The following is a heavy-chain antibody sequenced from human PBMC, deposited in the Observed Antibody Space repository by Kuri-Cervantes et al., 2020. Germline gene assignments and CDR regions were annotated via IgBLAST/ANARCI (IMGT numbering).Heavy chain of an antibody. D-gene: IGHD6-19*01. J-gene: IGHJ4*02. V-gene: IGHV6-1*01. Sequence: SQTLSLTCAISGDSVSSNSAAWNWIRQSPSRGLEWLGRTFYGSDWYKDYAIFVKSRIIINPDTSKNQVSLKLSSVTAADTAVYFCARRTGIAVPRGFDYWGQGTLVTVSS. CDR1: GDSVSSNSAA. CDR2: TFYGSDWYK. CDR3: ARRTGIAVPRGFDY.